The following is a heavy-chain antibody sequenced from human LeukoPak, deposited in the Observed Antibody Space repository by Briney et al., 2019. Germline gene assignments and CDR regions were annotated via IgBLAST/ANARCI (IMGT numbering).Heavy chain of an antibody. CDR3: ARDGGDSSGFYNWFDP. CDR1: GGSISSYY. D-gene: IGHD3-22*01. CDR2: IYTSGST. J-gene: IGHJ5*02. V-gene: IGHV4-4*07. Sequence: SETLSLTCTVSGGSISSYYWSWIRQPAGKGLEWIGRIYTSGSTNYNPSLKSRVTMSVDTSKNQFSLKLSSVTAADTAVYYCARDGGDSSGFYNWFDPWGRGTLVTVSS.